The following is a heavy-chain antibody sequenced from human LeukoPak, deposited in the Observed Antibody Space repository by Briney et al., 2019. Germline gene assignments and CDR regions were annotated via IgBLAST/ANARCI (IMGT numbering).Heavy chain of an antibody. Sequence: GGSLRLSCAASGFTFSSYAMSWVRQAPGKGLEWVSAISGSGGSTYYADSVKGRFTISRDNSKNTLYLQMNSLRAEDTAVYYCAKDPPSGEIGSGSYPYWGQGTLVTVSS. CDR1: GFTFSSYA. CDR3: AKDPPSGEIGSGSYPY. J-gene: IGHJ4*02. V-gene: IGHV3-23*01. D-gene: IGHD3-10*01. CDR2: ISGSGGST.